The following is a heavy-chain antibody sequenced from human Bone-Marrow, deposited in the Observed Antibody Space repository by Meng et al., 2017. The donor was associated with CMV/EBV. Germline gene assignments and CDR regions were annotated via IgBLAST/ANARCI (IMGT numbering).Heavy chain of an antibody. Sequence: SETLSLTCAVYGGSFSGYYWSWIRQPPGKGLEWIGEINHSGSTNYNPSLKSRVTISVDTSKNQFSLKLSSVTAADTAVYYCARGLRKGPVAKYFDPWGQGTLVTVSS. V-gene: IGHV4-34*01. D-gene: IGHD1-14*01. J-gene: IGHJ5*02. CDR3: ARGLRKGPVAKYFDP. CDR1: GGSFSGYY. CDR2: INHSGST.